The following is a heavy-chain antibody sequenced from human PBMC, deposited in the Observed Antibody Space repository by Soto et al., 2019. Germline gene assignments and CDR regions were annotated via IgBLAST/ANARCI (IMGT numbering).Heavy chain of an antibody. D-gene: IGHD1-26*01. CDR1: GFTFRIYA. CDR2: ISGSGGST. V-gene: IGHV3-23*01. CDR3: ARRGSGSYYAY. Sequence: EVQLLESGGGLVQPGGSLRLSCAASGFTFRIYAMRWVRQAPGKGLEWVSAISGSGGSTYYADSVKGRFTISRDNSKNPRYLQMTSLSAEDTAVYNCARRGSGSYYAYWGQGTLVTVSS. J-gene: IGHJ4*02.